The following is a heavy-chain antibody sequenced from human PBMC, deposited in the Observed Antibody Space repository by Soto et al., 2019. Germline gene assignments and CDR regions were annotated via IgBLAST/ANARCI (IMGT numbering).Heavy chain of an antibody. Sequence: EVQLVESGEGLVQPGGSLRLSCAASGFTFSSYAMHWVRQAPGKGLEYVSAISSNGGSTYYADSVKGRFTISRDNSKNTLYLQMGSLRAEDMAVYYCARGSRITIFGVVIPDAFDIWGQGTMVTVSS. J-gene: IGHJ3*02. CDR1: GFTFSSYA. V-gene: IGHV3-64*02. CDR2: ISSNGGST. CDR3: ARGSRITIFGVVIPDAFDI. D-gene: IGHD3-3*01.